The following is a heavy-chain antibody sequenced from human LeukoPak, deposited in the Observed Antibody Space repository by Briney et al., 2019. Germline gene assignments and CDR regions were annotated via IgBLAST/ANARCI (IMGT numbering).Heavy chain of an antibody. CDR1: GFTFDDYT. V-gene: IGHV3-43*01. D-gene: IGHD4-17*01. CDR3: AREPDYGAGFDY. Sequence: GGSLRLSCAASGFTFDDYTMHWVRQAPGKGLEWVSLISWDGGSTYYADSVKGRFTISRDNAENSLYLQMNSLRAEDTAVYYCAREPDYGAGFDYWGQGTLVTVSS. CDR2: ISWDGGST. J-gene: IGHJ4*02.